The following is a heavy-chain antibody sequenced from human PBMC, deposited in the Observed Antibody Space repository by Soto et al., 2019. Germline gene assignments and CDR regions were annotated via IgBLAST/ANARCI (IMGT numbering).Heavy chain of an antibody. J-gene: IGHJ1*01. Sequence: SETLSLTCTVSGGSISSGGYYWSWIRQHPGKGLEWIGYIYYSGSTYYNPSLKSRVTISVDTSKNQFSLKLSSVTAADTAVYYCATTPNHDYGDYPAHFQHWGQGTLVTVSS. D-gene: IGHD4-17*01. CDR3: ATTPNHDYGDYPAHFQH. CDR2: IYYSGST. V-gene: IGHV4-31*03. CDR1: GGSISSGGYY.